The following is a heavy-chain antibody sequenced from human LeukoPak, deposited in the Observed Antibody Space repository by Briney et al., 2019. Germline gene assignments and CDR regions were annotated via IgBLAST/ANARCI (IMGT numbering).Heavy chain of an antibody. CDR2: IYYSGST. Sequence: PSQTLSLTCTVSGVSISSGDYYWSWIRQPPGKGLEWIGYIYYSGSTYYNPSLKSRVTISVDTSKNQFSLKLSSVTAADTAVYYCAREYYDFWSGSAPGWFDPWGQGTLVTVSS. CDR3: AREYYDFWSGSAPGWFDP. V-gene: IGHV4-30-4*01. D-gene: IGHD3-3*01. CDR1: GVSISSGDYY. J-gene: IGHJ5*02.